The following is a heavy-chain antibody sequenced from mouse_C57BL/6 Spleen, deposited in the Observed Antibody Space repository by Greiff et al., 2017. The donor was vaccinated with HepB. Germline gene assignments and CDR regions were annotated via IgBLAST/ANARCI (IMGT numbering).Heavy chain of an antibody. V-gene: IGHV5-4*01. J-gene: IGHJ2*01. CDR2: ISDGGSYT. CDR3: ARDTMITNFDY. D-gene: IGHD2-4*01. Sequence: EVQLQESGGGLVKPGGSLKLSCAASGFTFSSYAMSWVRQTPEKRLEWVATISDGGSYTYYPDNVKGRFTISRDNAKNNLYLQMSHLKSEDTAMYYCARDTMITNFDYWGQGTTLTVSS. CDR1: GFTFSSYA.